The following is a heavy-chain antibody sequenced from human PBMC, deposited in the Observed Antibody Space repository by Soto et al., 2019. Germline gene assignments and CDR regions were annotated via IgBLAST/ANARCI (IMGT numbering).Heavy chain of an antibody. CDR3: ARSQGSSTSLEIYYYYYYGMDV. V-gene: IGHV1-69*01. Sequence: QVQLVQSGAEVKKPGSSVKVSCKASGGTFSSYAISWVRQAPGQGLEWMGGIIPISGTANYAQKFQGRVTITADEYTSTAYMELSSLRAEDTAVYYCARSQGSSTSLEIYYYYYYGMDVWVQWTTVTVSS. J-gene: IGHJ6*02. CDR2: IIPISGTA. D-gene: IGHD2-2*01. CDR1: GGTFSSYA.